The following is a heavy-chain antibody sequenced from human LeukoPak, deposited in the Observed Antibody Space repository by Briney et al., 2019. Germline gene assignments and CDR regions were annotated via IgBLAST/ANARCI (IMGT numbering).Heavy chain of an antibody. J-gene: IGHJ4*02. CDR3: ARDRDCGTTTCSVDY. V-gene: IGHV3-11*01. D-gene: IGHD2-2*01. CDR2: ITNSGSTI. CDR1: GFSFSDYY. Sequence: KPGGSLRFSCAASGFSFSDYYMSWVRQAPGKGLEWISYITNSGSTIYYAESVKGRFTISRDDAKNSLYLQMNNLRAEDTAVYYCARDRDCGTTTCSVDYWGQGTLVTVSS.